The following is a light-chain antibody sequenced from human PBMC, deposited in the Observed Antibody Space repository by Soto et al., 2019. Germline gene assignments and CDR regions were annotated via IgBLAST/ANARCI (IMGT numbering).Light chain of an antibody. CDR3: QQYHSYPWT. CDR1: QSINNW. CDR2: LAS. V-gene: IGKV1-5*03. J-gene: IGKJ1*01. Sequence: DIQMTQSPSTLSASVGDRVSITCRASQSINNWLAWYQQIPGKAPNLLIYLASSLESGVPSRFSGSGSGTDFTLTISSLQPGDFATYYCQQYHSYPWTFGQGTKVEIK.